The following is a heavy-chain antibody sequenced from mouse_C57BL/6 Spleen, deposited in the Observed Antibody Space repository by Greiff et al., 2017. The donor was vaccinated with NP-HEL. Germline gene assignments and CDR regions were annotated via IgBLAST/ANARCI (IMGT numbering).Heavy chain of an antibody. CDR3: ARGYYGSSWDYFDY. D-gene: IGHD1-1*01. CDR2: IYPGDGDT. Sequence: QVQLQQSGPELVKPGASVKISCKASGYAFSSSWMNWVKQRPGSGLEWIGRIYPGDGDTNYNGKFKGKATLTADKSSSTAYMQLLSLTSEDSAVYFCARGYYGSSWDYFDYWGQGTTLTVSS. J-gene: IGHJ2*01. V-gene: IGHV1-82*01. CDR1: GYAFSSSW.